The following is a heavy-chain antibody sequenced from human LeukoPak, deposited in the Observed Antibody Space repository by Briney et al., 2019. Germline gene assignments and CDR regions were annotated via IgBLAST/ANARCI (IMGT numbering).Heavy chain of an antibody. CDR3: ARAGAYYDILTGYLDPYYFDY. J-gene: IGHJ4*02. CDR2: INPNSGGT. CDR1: GYTFTGYY. D-gene: IGHD3-9*01. Sequence: ASVKVSCKASGYTFTGYYMHWARQAPGQGLEWMGWINPNSGGTNYAQKFQGRVTMTRDTSISTAYMELSRLRSDDTAVYYCARAGAYYDILTGYLDPYYFDYWGQGTLVTVSS. V-gene: IGHV1-2*02.